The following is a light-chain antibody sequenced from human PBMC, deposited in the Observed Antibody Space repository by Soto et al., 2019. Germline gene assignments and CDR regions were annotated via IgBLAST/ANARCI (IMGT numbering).Light chain of an antibody. V-gene: IGLV1-47*01. CDR3: ASRDDSLSGVV. CDR2: KNN. Sequence: QSVLTQPPSVSAAPGQKVTISCSGSSSNIGNNYVSWYQQLPGTAPKLLLYKNNQRPSGVPDRFSGSKSGTSASLAIDGLRSEDEADYYCASRDDSLSGVVFGGGTKVTVL. CDR1: SSNIGNNY. J-gene: IGLJ2*01.